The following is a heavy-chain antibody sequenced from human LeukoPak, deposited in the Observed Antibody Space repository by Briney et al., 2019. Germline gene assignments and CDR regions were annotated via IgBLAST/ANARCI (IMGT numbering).Heavy chain of an antibody. D-gene: IGHD2-2*01. V-gene: IGHV4-34*01. CDR2: INHSGST. CDR1: GGSFSGYY. CDR3: ARESIGCSSTSCSRPPFDY. J-gene: IGHJ4*02. Sequence: KPSETLSLTCAVYGGSFSGYYWSWIRQPPGKGLEWIGEINHSGSTNYNPSPKSRVTISVDTSKNQFSLKLSPVTAADTAVYYCARESIGCSSTSCSRPPFDYWGQGTLVAVSS.